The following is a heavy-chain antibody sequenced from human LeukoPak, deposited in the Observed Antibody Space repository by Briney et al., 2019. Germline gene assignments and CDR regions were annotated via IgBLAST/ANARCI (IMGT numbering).Heavy chain of an antibody. Sequence: GGSLRLSCTVSGFTVSSNSMSWVRQAPGKGLEWVSFIYSDNTHYSDSVKGRFTISRDNSKNTLYLQMNSLRAEDTAVYYCAKFVKWEPERGYWGQGTLVTVSS. CDR1: GFTVSSNS. CDR2: IYSDNT. CDR3: AKFVKWEPERGY. J-gene: IGHJ4*02. D-gene: IGHD1-26*01. V-gene: IGHV3-53*01.